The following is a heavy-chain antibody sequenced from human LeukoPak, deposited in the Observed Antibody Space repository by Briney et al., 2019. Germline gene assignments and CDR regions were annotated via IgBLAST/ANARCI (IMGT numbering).Heavy chain of an antibody. V-gene: IGHV4-34*01. CDR2: INHSGST. CDR1: GGSFSGYY. Sequence: SETLSLTCAVYGGSFSGYYWSWIRQPPGKGLEWIGEINHSGSTNYNPTLKSRVTISVDTSKNQFSLKLSSVTAADTAVYYCARSRGYFDYWGQGTLVTVSS. J-gene: IGHJ4*02. D-gene: IGHD5-12*01. CDR3: ARSRGYFDY.